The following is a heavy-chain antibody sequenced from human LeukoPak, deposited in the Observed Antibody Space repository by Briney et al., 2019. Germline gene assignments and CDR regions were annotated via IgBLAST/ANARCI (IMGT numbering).Heavy chain of an antibody. CDR1: GGSFSGYY. J-gene: IGHJ4*02. D-gene: IGHD4-17*01. V-gene: IGHV4-34*01. CDR3: ARELGDYLFDY. CDR2: INHSGST. Sequence: SETLSLTCAVYGGSFSGYYWSWIRQPPGKGLEWIGEINHSGSTNYNPSLKSRVTISVDTSKNQFSLKLSSVTAADTAVYHCARELGDYLFDYWGQGTLVTVSS.